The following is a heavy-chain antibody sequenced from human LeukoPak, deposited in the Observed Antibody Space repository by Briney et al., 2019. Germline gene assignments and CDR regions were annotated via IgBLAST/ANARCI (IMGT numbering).Heavy chain of an antibody. CDR1: GFTLSSYS. J-gene: IGHJ3*02. V-gene: IGHV3-21*01. D-gene: IGHD3-10*01. CDR2: ISGSSSHI. CDR3: ARGGSRDAFDI. Sequence: GGSLGLSCAASGFTLSSYSMNWVRQAPGKGLEWVSSISGSSSHIYYAGSVKGRFTISRDNAKNSLYLQMNSLRAEDTAIYYCARGGSRDAFDIWGQGTMVTVSS.